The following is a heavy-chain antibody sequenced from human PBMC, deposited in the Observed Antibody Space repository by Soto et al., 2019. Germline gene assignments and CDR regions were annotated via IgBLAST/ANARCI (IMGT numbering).Heavy chain of an antibody. CDR2: INPSGGRT. Sequence: QVQLVQSGAEVKKPGASVKVSCKVSGNIFTSQYMHWVRQAPGQGLEWMAMINPSGGRTSYAQMFPGRVTKTRDTSTSTVHMELSSLRSEDTAVYYCFRDVGDWGQGTLVTVSS. CDR3: FRDVGD. J-gene: IGHJ4*02. V-gene: IGHV1-46*03. CDR1: GNIFTSQY. D-gene: IGHD3-3*01.